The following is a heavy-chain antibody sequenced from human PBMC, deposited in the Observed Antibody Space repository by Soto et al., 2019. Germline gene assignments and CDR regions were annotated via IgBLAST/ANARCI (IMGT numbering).Heavy chain of an antibody. CDR3: AKDISLSSSVWPAYYYYYGMDV. D-gene: IGHD6-19*01. Sequence: PGGSLRLSCAASGFTFSSYGMHWVRQAPGKGLEWVAVISYDGSNKYYADSVKGRFTISRDNSKNTLYLQMNSLRAEDTAVYYCAKDISLSSSVWPAYYYYYGMDVWGQGTTVTVSS. V-gene: IGHV3-30*18. CDR2: ISYDGSNK. CDR1: GFTFSSYG. J-gene: IGHJ6*02.